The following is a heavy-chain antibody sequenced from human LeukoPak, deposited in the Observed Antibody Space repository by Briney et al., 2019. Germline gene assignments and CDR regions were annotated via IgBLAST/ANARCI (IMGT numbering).Heavy chain of an antibody. CDR2: IIPILGIA. CDR1: GGTFSSYA. Sequence: GSSVKVSCKASGGTFSSYAISWVRQAPGQGLEWMGRIIPILGIANYAQKFQGRVTITADKSTSTAYMELSSLRSEDTAVYYCARDPGVSSSWAFDYWDRGALVTVSS. CDR3: ARDPGVSSSWAFDY. J-gene: IGHJ4*02. D-gene: IGHD6-13*01. V-gene: IGHV1-69*04.